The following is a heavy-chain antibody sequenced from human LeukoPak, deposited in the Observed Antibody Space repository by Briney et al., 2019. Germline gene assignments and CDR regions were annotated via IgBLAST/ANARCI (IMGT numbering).Heavy chain of an antibody. CDR1: GFTFSGFW. Sequence: GGSLSLSCAVSGFTFSGFWMSWSRQAPGKGLEWVASINSDGSEGYCADVVKGRFTISRDNAKNSLYLQINSLRAEDTAVYYCARSSYSSSSSVWGQGTMVTVSS. J-gene: IGHJ3*01. CDR2: INSDGSEG. CDR3: ARSSYSSSSSV. V-gene: IGHV3-7*03. D-gene: IGHD6-6*01.